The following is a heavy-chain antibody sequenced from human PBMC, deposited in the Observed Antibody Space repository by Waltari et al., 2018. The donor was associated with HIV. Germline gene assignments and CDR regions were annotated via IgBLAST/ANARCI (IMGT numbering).Heavy chain of an antibody. Sequence: VQLVQSGAELKKPGSSVRVSCKCSSAVFPNFSFNWLRTAPGQRPAWLAEIPPVFGTTDSARKFRGRVTLSADKSASTIYMDLRSLSSGDTAVYYCAASPERPGFEAPLFFFDYWGQGTLITVSS. D-gene: IGHD5-12*01. CDR3: AASPERPGFEAPLFFFDY. CDR1: SAVFPNFS. CDR2: IPPVFGTT. V-gene: IGHV1-69*13. J-gene: IGHJ4*02.